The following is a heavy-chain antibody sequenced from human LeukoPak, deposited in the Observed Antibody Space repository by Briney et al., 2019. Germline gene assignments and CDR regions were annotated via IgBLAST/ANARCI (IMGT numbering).Heavy chain of an antibody. V-gene: IGHV4-61*02. Sequence: ASQTLSLTCTVSGGSIISSAYYWSWIRQPAGKGLEWIGRIYTSGSTNYNPSLKSRVTISVDTSKNQFSLKLSSVTAADTAVYYCARDPHMDVWGKGTTVTVSS. CDR1: GGSIISSAYY. J-gene: IGHJ6*03. CDR2: IYTSGST. CDR3: ARDPHMDV.